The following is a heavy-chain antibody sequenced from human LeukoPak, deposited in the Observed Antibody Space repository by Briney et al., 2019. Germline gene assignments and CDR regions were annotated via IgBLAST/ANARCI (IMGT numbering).Heavy chain of an antibody. CDR2: INAGNGNT. V-gene: IGHV1-3*01. CDR1: GYTFTSYA. CDR3: ARDPEGQWPAFFHFVY. J-gene: IGHJ4*02. Sequence: ASVKVSCKASGYTFTSYAMHWVRQAPGQRLEWMGWINAGNGNTKYSQKFQGRVTITRDTSASTAYMELSSLRSEDTAVYYCARDPEGQWPAFFHFVYWGQGTLVTVSS. D-gene: IGHD6-19*01.